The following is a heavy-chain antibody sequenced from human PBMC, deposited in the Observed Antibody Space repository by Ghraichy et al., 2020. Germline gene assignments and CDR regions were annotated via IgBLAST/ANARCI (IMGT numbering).Heavy chain of an antibody. CDR1: GGSVSSGSYY. V-gene: IGHV4-61*01. CDR2: IYYSGST. J-gene: IGHJ4*02. Sequence: SQTLSLTCTVSGGSVSSGSYYWSWIRQPPGKGLEWIGYIYYSGSTNYNPSLKSRVTISVDTSKNQFSLKLSSVTAADTAVYYCARVVARSGYSCDYWGQGTLVTVSS. D-gene: IGHD3-3*01. CDR3: ARVVARSGYSCDY.